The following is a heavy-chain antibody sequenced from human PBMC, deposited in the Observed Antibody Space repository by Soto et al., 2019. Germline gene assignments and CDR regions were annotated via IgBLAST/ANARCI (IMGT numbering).Heavy chain of an antibody. CDR3: TTSNLGVDF. CDR1: GLIFSDVW. D-gene: IGHD1-1*01. CDR2: IKTKPDDGTI. Sequence: LRLSCAASGLIFSDVWMTWVRQAPGKGLEWVGLIKTKPDDGTIDYAAPVRGRFTISRDDSKNTLYLQMTSLTPDDTGVYYCTTSNLGVDFWGPGTLVTVSS. J-gene: IGHJ4*02. V-gene: IGHV3-15*01.